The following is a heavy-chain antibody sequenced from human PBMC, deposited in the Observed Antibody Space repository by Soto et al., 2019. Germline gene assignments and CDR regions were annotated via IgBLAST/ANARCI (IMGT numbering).Heavy chain of an antibody. V-gene: IGHV4-59*08. CDR2: IHYSGNT. CDR3: ARGHYDFWSGYFATIDY. Sequence: PSETLSLTCTVSGGSISNYYSSWIRQPPGKGLEWIGYIHYSGNTKYNPSLKSRVTISSDTSKDQFSLKLTSMTAADTAVYYCARGHYDFWSGYFATIDYWGQGTLVTVLL. J-gene: IGHJ4*02. CDR1: GGSISNYY. D-gene: IGHD3-3*01.